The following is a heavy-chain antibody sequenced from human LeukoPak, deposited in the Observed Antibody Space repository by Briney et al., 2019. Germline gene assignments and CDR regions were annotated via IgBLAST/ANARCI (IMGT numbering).Heavy chain of an antibody. CDR2: IRYDGSNK. V-gene: IGHV3-30*02. CDR3: AKDQGISWPNWFDP. CDR1: GFTFSSYG. Sequence: GGSLRLSCAASGFTFSSYGMHWVRQAPGKGLEWVAFIRYDGSNKYYADSVKGRFTISRDNSKNTLYLQMNSLRAEDTAVYYCAKDQGISWPNWFDPWGQGTLVTVSS. D-gene: IGHD2-2*01. J-gene: IGHJ5*02.